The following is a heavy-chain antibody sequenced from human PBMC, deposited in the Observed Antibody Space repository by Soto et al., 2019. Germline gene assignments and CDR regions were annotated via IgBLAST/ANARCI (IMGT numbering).Heavy chain of an antibody. D-gene: IGHD6-13*01. V-gene: IGHV4-59*01. J-gene: IGHJ4*02. Sequence: SETLSLTCTVSGGSISSNYWTWIRQPPGKGLEWIGYVYNRGSTNYNPSLKSRVTISEDTSKSQFSLKVNSMTAADTAVYFRAAGEASSRNLAPYYLDFWGQGTLVTVSS. CDR1: GGSISSNY. CDR2: VYNRGST. CDR3: AAGEASSRNLAPYYLDF.